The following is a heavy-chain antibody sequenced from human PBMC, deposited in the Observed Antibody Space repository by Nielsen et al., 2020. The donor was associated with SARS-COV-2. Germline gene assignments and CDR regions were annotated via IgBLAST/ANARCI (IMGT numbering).Heavy chain of an antibody. V-gene: IGHV3-64D*06. CDR1: GFSFNTYT. CDR2: IGGNGDST. D-gene: IGHD4-17*01. J-gene: IGHJ6*02. Sequence: GGSLRLSCSASGFSFNTYTMHWVRQAPGKGLEYLSAIGGNGDSTYYADSVKGRFTVSRDHSKSTLYLQMTSLRAEDTAVYYCVRGDYGDYEDYYYYYGMDVWGQGTTVTVSS. CDR3: VRGDYGDYEDYYYYYGMDV.